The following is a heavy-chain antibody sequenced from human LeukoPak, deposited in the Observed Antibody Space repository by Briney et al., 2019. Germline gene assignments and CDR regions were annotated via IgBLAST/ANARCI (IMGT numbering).Heavy chain of an antibody. V-gene: IGHV3-53*01. D-gene: IGHD1-26*01. CDR2: IYSGGST. CDR1: GFTVSSNY. J-gene: IGHJ3*02. Sequence: PGGSLRLSCAASGFTVSSNYMSWVRQAPGQGLEWVSIIYSGGSTYYADSVKGRFTISRDNSKNTLYLQMSSLRAEDTAVYYCARTIVGSTYDAFDIWGQGTMVTVSS. CDR3: ARTIVGSTYDAFDI.